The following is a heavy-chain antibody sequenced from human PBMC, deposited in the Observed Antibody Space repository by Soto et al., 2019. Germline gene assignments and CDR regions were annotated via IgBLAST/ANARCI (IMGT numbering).Heavy chain of an antibody. CDR2: INRDGNI. D-gene: IGHD4-17*01. V-gene: IGHV3-48*01. CDR3: LNGDYY. CDR1: VFTFSYHV. Sequence: EEQLVESGGGLVQPGGSLRLSCVASVFTFSYHVRNWVRQAPGKGLEWVSSINRDGNIYYAESVRGRFTISRDNAKNSLYLQMNSLRADDTAVYYCLNGDYYVGQGTLVTVSS. J-gene: IGHJ4*02.